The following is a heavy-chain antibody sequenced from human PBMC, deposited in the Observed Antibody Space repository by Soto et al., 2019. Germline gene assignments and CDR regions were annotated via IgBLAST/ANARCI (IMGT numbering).Heavy chain of an antibody. D-gene: IGHD6-6*01. CDR3: AKQPRGIAARPLTFDY. CDR2: ISGSGGST. J-gene: IGHJ4*02. Sequence: GGSLRLSCAASGFTFSSYAMSWVRQAPGKGLEWVSAISGSGGSTYYADSVKGRFTISRDNSKNTLYLQMNSLRAEDTAVYYCAKQPRGIAARPLTFDYWGQGTLVTVSS. CDR1: GFTFSSYA. V-gene: IGHV3-23*01.